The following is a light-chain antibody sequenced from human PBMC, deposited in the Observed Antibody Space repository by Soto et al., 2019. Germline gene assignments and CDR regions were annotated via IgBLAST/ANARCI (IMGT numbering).Light chain of an antibody. CDR2: EVS. Sequence: QSALIQPASVSGSPGQSITISCTGTXSDVGGYNYVSWYQQHPGKAPKLMIYEVSNRPSGVSNRFSGSKSGNTASLTISGLQAEDEADYYCSSYTSSSTYVFGTGTKVTVL. CDR1: XSDVGGYNY. J-gene: IGLJ1*01. CDR3: SSYTSSSTYV. V-gene: IGLV2-14*01.